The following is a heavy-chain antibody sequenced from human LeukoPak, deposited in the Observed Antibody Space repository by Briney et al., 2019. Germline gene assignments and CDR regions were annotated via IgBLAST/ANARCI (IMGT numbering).Heavy chain of an antibody. CDR3: ARHSTLRFLEWLPTLFDY. CDR2: IYYSGST. J-gene: IGHJ4*02. D-gene: IGHD3-3*01. Sequence: SETLSLTCTVSGGSISSSRYYWGWIRQPPGKGLEWIGSIYYSGSTYYNPSLKSRVTISVDTSKSQFSLKLSSVTAADTAVYYCARHSTLRFLEWLPTLFDYWGQGTLVTVSS. CDR1: GGSISSSRYY. V-gene: IGHV4-39*01.